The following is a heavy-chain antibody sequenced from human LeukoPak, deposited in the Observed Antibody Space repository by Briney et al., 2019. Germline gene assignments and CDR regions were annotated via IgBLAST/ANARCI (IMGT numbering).Heavy chain of an antibody. V-gene: IGHV3-53*01. D-gene: IGHD2-15*01. Sequence: PGGSLRLSFAASGFTVSSNYMSWVRQAPGKGLEWVSVIYSGGSTYYADSVKGRFTISRDNSNNSLYLQRNSLRAEDTAVYYCARVVNCSGGRCGDAFDIWGQGTMVSVSS. CDR3: ARVVNCSGGRCGDAFDI. CDR1: GFTVSSNY. CDR2: IYSGGST. J-gene: IGHJ3*02.